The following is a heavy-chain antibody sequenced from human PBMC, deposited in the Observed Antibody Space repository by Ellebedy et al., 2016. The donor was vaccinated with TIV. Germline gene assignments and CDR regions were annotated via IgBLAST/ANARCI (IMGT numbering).Heavy chain of an antibody. CDR1: VFTFSNYW. CDR3: VTQRGLD. Sequence: GESLKISXAASVFTFSNYWMNWVRQAPGKGLEWVANIKEGGTKRYYVDSVKGRFSISRDDAKNSIYLQMNSLRVEDTAIYYCVTQRGLDWGQGTLVTVSS. V-gene: IGHV3-7*01. D-gene: IGHD6-19*01. J-gene: IGHJ4*02. CDR2: IKEGGTKR.